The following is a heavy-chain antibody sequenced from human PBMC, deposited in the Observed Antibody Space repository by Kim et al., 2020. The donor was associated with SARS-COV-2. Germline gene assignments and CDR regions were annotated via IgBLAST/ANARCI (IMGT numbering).Heavy chain of an antibody. CDR3: AKDGAAAGFDY. CDR2: ISYDGSNK. D-gene: IGHD6-13*01. V-gene: IGHV3-30*18. Sequence: GGSLRLSCAASGFTFSSYGMHWVRQAPGKWLEWVAVISYDGSNKYYADSVKGRFTISRDNSKNTLYLQMNSLRAEDTAVYYCAKDGAAAGFDYWGQGTLVTVSS. J-gene: IGHJ4*02. CDR1: GFTFSSYG.